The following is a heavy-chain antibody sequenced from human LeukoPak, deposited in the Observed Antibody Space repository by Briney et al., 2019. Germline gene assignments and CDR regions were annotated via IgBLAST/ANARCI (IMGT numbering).Heavy chain of an antibody. Sequence: GASVKVSCKASGYTFTNYYIHWVRQAPGQGLEWMGFINPCGGNTNYAQNFQGRVTMTRDTSASTVYMELSSLRSEDTAIYYCARSRDGYNDAYDSWGQGTVVTVPS. V-gene: IGHV1-46*01. CDR2: INPCGGNT. J-gene: IGHJ3*02. D-gene: IGHD5-24*01. CDR3: ARSRDGYNDAYDS. CDR1: GYTFTNYY.